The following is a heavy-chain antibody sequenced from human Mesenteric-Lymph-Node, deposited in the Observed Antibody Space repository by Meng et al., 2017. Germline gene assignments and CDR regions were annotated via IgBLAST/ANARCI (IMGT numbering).Heavy chain of an antibody. J-gene: IGHJ4*02. D-gene: IGHD6-19*01. V-gene: IGHV4-30-4*01. CDR2: IYHSGST. Sequence: QVQLQESGPGLVKPSQTLSLTCTVSGGSISSSNYYWSWIRQPPGKGLEWIGEIYHSGSTNYNPSLRGRVTISLDKSKNQFSLTLRSVTAADTAVYYCARDPYATGWAGWGQGTLVTVSS. CDR1: GGSISSSNYY. CDR3: ARDPYATGWAG.